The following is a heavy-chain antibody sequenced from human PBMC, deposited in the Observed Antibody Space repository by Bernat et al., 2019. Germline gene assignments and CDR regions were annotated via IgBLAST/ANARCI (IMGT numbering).Heavy chain of an antibody. CDR2: ISADGGTQ. CDR1: GFTFRSYG. CDR3: AKEKGGNYMPLDY. V-gene: IGHV3-30*18. D-gene: IGHD1-26*01. J-gene: IGHJ4*02. Sequence: QVRLVETGGGVVQPGRSLRLSCAASGFTFRSYGMQWVRQAPGKGLEWVAVISADGGTQLYADSVNGRFTVSRDNSKNTLYLQMNSLRAEDTAVYYCAKEKGGNYMPLDYWGQGTLVTVSS.